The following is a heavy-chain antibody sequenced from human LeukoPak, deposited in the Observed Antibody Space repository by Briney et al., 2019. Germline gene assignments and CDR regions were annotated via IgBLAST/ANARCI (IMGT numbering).Heavy chain of an antibody. CDR3: ARHESIIVVVAARGFDY. D-gene: IGHD2-15*01. V-gene: IGHV4-39*01. CDR2: IYYSGST. J-gene: IGHJ4*02. Sequence: SETLSLTCTVSGDSITSGSYYWGWIRQPPGKGLEWIGNIYYSGSTSYNPSLKSRVTISVDTSKNQFSLKLSSVTAADTAVYYCARHESIIVVVAARGFDYWGQGTLVTVSS. CDR1: GDSITSGSYY.